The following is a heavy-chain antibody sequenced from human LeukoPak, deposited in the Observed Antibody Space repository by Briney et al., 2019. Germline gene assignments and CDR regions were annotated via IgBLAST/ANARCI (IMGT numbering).Heavy chain of an antibody. CDR2: ISFHGTDT. D-gene: IGHD2/OR15-2a*01. CDR1: GFTFISYA. CDR3: VRPRAPVTRISSCHM. V-gene: IGHV3-30*04. Sequence: PGTSLRLSCAASGFTFISYAIHWVRQAPGKGLEWVAVISFHGTDTFYADSVKGRFTISRDNPKNTLYLQMGSLRGDDTAVYYFVRPRAPVTRISSCHMWRQETMVTVSS. J-gene: IGHJ3*02.